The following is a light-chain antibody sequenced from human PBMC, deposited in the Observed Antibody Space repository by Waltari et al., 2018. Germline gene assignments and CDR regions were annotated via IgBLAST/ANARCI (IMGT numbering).Light chain of an antibody. Sequence: QSVLTQPPSASGTPGQRVTIPISGRSSNLGSNNVSWYQHPPRTAPKLPIYRNNQRPSGVPDRFSGSKSGTSASLAISGLRSEDEADYYCAAWDDSLSGVVFGGGTKLTVL. CDR2: RNN. J-gene: IGLJ2*01. V-gene: IGLV1-47*01. CDR3: AAWDDSLSGVV. CDR1: SSNLGSNN.